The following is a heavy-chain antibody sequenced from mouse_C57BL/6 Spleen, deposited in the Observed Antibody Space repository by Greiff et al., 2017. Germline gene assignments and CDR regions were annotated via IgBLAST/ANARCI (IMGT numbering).Heavy chain of an antibody. Sequence: VQLQQSGPELVKPGASVKISCKASGYTFTDYYMNWVKQSHGKSLEWIGDINPNNGGTSYNQKFKGKATLTVDKSSSTAYMELRSLTSEDSAVYYCARQGWDGYFDVWGTGTTVTVSS. J-gene: IGHJ1*03. CDR3: ARQGWDGYFDV. CDR1: GYTFTDYY. V-gene: IGHV1-26*01. CDR2: INPNNGGT. D-gene: IGHD3-3*01.